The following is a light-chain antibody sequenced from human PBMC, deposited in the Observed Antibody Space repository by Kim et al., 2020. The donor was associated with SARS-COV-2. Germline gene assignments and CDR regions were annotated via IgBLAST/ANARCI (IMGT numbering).Light chain of an antibody. Sequence: SITVSCTGTSSDIGTYNSVSWYQQHPGKAPKLLIYDVSDRPLGVSDRFSGSKSGNTASLTISGLQVGDEADYYCSSYTTTNTLYVFGTGTKVTVL. V-gene: IGLV2-14*03. CDR2: DVS. CDR3: SSYTTTNTLYV. J-gene: IGLJ1*01. CDR1: SSDIGTYNS.